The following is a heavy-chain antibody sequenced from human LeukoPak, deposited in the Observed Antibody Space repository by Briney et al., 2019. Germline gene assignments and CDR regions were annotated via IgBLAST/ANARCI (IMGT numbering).Heavy chain of an antibody. CDR1: GYTFISYG. Sequence: ASVKVSCKASGYTFISYGITWVRQAPGQGLEWMGWISAYNGNTNYAQKLQGRVTMTTDTSTSTAHMELRRLRSDDTAVYYCARLGLRSSYWGQGTLVTVSS. D-gene: IGHD1-14*01. J-gene: IGHJ4*02. V-gene: IGHV1-18*01. CDR3: ARLGLRSSY. CDR2: ISAYNGNT.